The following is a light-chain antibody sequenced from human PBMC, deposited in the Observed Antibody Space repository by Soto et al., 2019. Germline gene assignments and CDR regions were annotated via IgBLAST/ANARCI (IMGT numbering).Light chain of an antibody. CDR1: QSISSW. CDR2: DAS. V-gene: IGKV1-5*01. J-gene: IGKJ1*01. CDR3: QQYNSYS. Sequence: DIQMTQSPSTLSASVGDRVTITCRASQSISSWLAWYQQKPGKAPKLLIYDASSLESGVPSRFSGSGSGTEFTLTISSLQPDDFETYYCQQYNSYSFGQGTKVDIK.